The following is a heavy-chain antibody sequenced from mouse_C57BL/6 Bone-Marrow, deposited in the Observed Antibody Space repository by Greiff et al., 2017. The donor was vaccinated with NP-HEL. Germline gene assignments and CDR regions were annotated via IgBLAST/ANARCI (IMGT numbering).Heavy chain of an antibody. J-gene: IGHJ4*01. D-gene: IGHD2-4*01. CDR3: AKLRRTSYYAMDY. CDR2: INPNNGGT. CDR1: GYTFTDYN. V-gene: IGHV1-22*01. Sequence: VQLQQSGPELVKPGASVKMSCKASGYTFTDYNMHWVKQSHGKSLEWIGYINPNNGGTSYNQKFKGKATLTVNKSSSTAYMELRSLTSEDSAVYYCAKLRRTSYYAMDYWGQGTSVTVSS.